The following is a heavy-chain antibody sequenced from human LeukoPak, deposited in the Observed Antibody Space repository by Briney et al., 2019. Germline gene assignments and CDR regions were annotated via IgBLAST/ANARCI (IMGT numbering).Heavy chain of an antibody. CDR1: GFTFSSHW. Sequence: GGSLRLSCAASGFTFSSHWMSWVRQAPRKGLEWVANIKQDGSEKYYVDSVKGRFTISRDNAKNSLYLQMNSLRAEDTAVYYCARVRDYYDSSGYSQGRSYFDYWGQGTLVTVSS. CDR2: IKQDGSEK. D-gene: IGHD3-22*01. V-gene: IGHV3-7*01. CDR3: ARVRDYYDSSGYSQGRSYFDY. J-gene: IGHJ4*02.